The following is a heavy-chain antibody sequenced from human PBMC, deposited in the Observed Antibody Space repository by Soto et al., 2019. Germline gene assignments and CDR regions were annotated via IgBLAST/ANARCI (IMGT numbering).Heavy chain of an antibody. CDR2: IYPGDSDT. Sequence: GESLKISCKGPGYSFTSYWIGWVRQMPGKGVEWMGIIYPGDSDTRYRPSFEGQVTISADKSISTAYLQWSSLKASDTAMYYCASCHCRSGSCYPYYFDYWGQGTLVTVSS. V-gene: IGHV5-51*01. CDR1: GYSFTSYW. CDR3: ASCHCRSGSCYPYYFDY. J-gene: IGHJ4*02. D-gene: IGHD2-15*01.